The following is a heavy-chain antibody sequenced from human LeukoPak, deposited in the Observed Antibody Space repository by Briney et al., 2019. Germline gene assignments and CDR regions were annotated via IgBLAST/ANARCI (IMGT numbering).Heavy chain of an antibody. Sequence: GSLRLSCAASGFTFTNAWMSWVRRAPGKGLEWVGRIKSNPDGGTTDYAAPVKGRFTISRDDSKNTLYLQMNSLMTEDTAVYYCTTAAAGTSYWGQGTLVTVSS. CDR1: GFTFTNAW. J-gene: IGHJ4*02. CDR3: TTAAAGTSY. D-gene: IGHD6-13*01. CDR2: IKSNPDGGTT. V-gene: IGHV3-15*01.